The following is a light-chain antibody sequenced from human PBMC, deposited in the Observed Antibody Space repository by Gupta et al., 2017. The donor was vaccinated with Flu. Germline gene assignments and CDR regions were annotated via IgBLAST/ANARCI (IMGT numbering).Light chain of an antibody. V-gene: IGKV3-15*01. Sequence: EIVMTQSPATLSLSPGETATLSCRASQSVLSNLAWYQQKPGQAPRLLIFAASTRDTGIPARFIGSGSEKDFTLTISNLQSEDFAIYYCQQDSNWPPYTFGQGTKMDMK. J-gene: IGKJ2*01. CDR2: AAS. CDR3: QQDSNWPPYT. CDR1: QSVLSN.